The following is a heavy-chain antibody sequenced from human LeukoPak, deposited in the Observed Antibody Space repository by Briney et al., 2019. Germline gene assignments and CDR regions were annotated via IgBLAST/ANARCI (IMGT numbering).Heavy chain of an antibody. CDR2: IYYSGST. V-gene: IGHV4-59*08. CDR3: ARRAGTTQVRRDY. D-gene: IGHD6-13*01. Sequence: SETLSLTCTVSGGSISSDYWSWIRQPPGKGLEWIGYIYYSGSTNYNPSLKSRVTISIDTSKNQFSLKLSSVTAADTAVYYCARRAGTTQVRRDYWGQGTLVTVSS. J-gene: IGHJ4*02. CDR1: GGSISSDY.